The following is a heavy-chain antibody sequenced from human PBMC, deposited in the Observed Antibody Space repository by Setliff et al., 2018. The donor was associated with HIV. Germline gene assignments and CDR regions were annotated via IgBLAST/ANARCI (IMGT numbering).Heavy chain of an antibody. J-gene: IGHJ5*02. D-gene: IGHD3-10*01. CDR1: GYSINSGYSINDNYY. CDR2: IYHTGST. CDR3: ARDYYSSGSYYHWFDP. Sequence: SETLSLTCAVSGYSINSGYSINDNYYWGWIRQSPGKGLEWIGSIYHTGSTYYNPSLTSRVTISVDTSKNQFSLTLRSVTAADTAVCYCARDYYSSGSYYHWFDPWGQGTLVTVSS. V-gene: IGHV4-38-2*02.